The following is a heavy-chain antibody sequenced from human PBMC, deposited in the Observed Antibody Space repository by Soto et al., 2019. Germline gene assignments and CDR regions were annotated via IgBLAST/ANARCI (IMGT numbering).Heavy chain of an antibody. CDR3: ARTRGYSSGWYGSGFDY. D-gene: IGHD6-19*01. CDR2: ISYDGSNK. CDR1: GFTFSSYA. Sequence: GGSLRLSCAASGFTFSSYAMHWVRQAPGKGLEWVAVISYDGSNKYYADSVKGRFTISRDNSKNTLYLQMNSLRAEDTAVYYCARTRGYSSGWYGSGFDYWGQGTLVTVSS. J-gene: IGHJ4*02. V-gene: IGHV3-30-3*01.